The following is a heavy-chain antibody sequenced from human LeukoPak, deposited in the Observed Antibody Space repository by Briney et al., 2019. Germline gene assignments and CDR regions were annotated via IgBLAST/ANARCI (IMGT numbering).Heavy chain of an antibody. J-gene: IGHJ3*02. CDR2: ISYDGSNK. CDR1: GFPFSSYG. D-gene: IGHD5-12*01. Sequence: GGSLRLSCAASGFPFSSYGMHWVRQAPGKGLEWVAVISYDGSNKYYADSVKGRFTISRDNSKNTLYLQMNSLRAEDTAVYYCAKDWGRPYSGYDFDAFDIWGQGTMVTVSS. V-gene: IGHV3-30*18. CDR3: AKDWGRPYSGYDFDAFDI.